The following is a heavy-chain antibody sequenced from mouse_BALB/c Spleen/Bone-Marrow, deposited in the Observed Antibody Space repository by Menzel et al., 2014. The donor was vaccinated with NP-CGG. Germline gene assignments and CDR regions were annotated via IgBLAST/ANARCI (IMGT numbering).Heavy chain of an antibody. CDR1: GFTFSSDS. Sequence: DVHLVESGGGLVQPGGSPKLSCAASGFTFSSDSMSWVRHTPEKRLEWVAYISSGGSTYYPDSVKGRFTISRDNARNILYLQMSSLRSEDTAMYYCASHYYDSSPFAYWGQGTLVTVSA. CDR2: ISSGGST. J-gene: IGHJ3*01. D-gene: IGHD1-1*01. CDR3: ASHYYDSSPFAY. V-gene: IGHV5-6-5*01.